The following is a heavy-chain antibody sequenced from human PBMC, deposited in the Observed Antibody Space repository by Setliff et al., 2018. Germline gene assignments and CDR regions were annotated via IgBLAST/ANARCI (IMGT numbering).Heavy chain of an antibody. Sequence: SETLSLTCTVSGGSISSNGNYWSWIRQPPGKGLEWIGSIYSNGHTYYNPSLKSRVTISADTSKNQFSLKLTSVTAADTALYYCARGRGSYSSCMDVWGKGTTVTVSS. CDR2: IYSNGHT. CDR1: GGSISSNGNY. J-gene: IGHJ6*03. V-gene: IGHV4-39*01. CDR3: ARGRGSYSSCMDV. D-gene: IGHD5-18*01.